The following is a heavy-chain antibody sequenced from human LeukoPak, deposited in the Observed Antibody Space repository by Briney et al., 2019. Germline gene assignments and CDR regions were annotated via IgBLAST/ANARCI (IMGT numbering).Heavy chain of an antibody. CDR2: IYHSGST. V-gene: IGHV4-38-2*02. CDR3: ARVGGLGSGSHKGPKSDY. Sequence: PSETLSLTCTVSGYSISSGYFWGWIRQPPGKGLEWIGSIYHSGSTYYNPSLKSRVTISVDTSKNQFSLKLSSVTAADTAVYYCARVGGLGSGSHKGPKSDYWGQGTLVTVSS. CDR1: GYSISSGYF. J-gene: IGHJ4*02. D-gene: IGHD3-10*01.